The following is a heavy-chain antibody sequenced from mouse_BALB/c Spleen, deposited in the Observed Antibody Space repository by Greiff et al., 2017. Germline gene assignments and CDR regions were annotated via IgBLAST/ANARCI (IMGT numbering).Heavy chain of an antibody. V-gene: IGHV5-6*01. Sequence: EVKLMESGGDLVKPGGSLKLSCAASGFTFSSYGMSWVRQTPDKRLEWVATISSGGSYTYYPDSVKGRFTISRDNAKNTLYLQMSSLKSEDTAMYYCARPDGYYFSVDYWGQGTTLTVSS. CDR2: ISSGGSYT. CDR3: ARPDGYYFSVDY. D-gene: IGHD2-3*01. CDR1: GFTFSSYG. J-gene: IGHJ2*01.